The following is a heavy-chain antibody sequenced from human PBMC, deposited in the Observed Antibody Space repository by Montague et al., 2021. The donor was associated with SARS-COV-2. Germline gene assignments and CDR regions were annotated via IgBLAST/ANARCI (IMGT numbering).Heavy chain of an antibody. CDR2: TYYSGST. V-gene: IGHV4-59*01. Sequence: SETLSLTCTVSGGSISSYYWGWIRQPPGKGLEWIGYTYYSGSTNYNPSLKSRVTLSVATSKNQFSLKVNSVTAADTAVYYCARVGTSGHRLPFDSWGQGTRVTVSS. CDR3: ARVGTSGHRLPFDS. D-gene: IGHD2-15*01. J-gene: IGHJ4*02. CDR1: GGSISSYY.